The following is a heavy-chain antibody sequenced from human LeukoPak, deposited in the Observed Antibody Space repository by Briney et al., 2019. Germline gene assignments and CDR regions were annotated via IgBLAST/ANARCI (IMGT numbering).Heavy chain of an antibody. Sequence: GGSLRLSCAASGFTFSSYAMSWVRQAPGKGLEWVSAISGSGGSTYYADSVKGRFTISRDNSKNTLYLQMNSLRAEDTAVYYCANDRERRRITIFGVVIIGSFDYWGQGTLVTVSS. V-gene: IGHV3-23*01. CDR2: ISGSGGST. CDR3: ANDRERRRITIFGVVIIGSFDY. D-gene: IGHD3-3*01. CDR1: GFTFSSYA. J-gene: IGHJ4*02.